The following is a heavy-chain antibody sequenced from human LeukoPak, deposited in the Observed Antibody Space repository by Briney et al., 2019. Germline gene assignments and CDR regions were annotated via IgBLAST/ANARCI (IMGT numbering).Heavy chain of an antibody. Sequence: GGSLRLSCAASGFTFSSYDMHWVRQATGKGLEWVSAIGTAGDTYYPGSVKGRFTISRENAENSLYLQMNSLRAGDTAVYYCARDISRSGEGAFDIWGQGTMVTVSS. CDR3: ARDISRSGEGAFDI. D-gene: IGHD3-3*01. CDR2: IGTAGDT. J-gene: IGHJ3*02. CDR1: GFTFSSYD. V-gene: IGHV3-13*01.